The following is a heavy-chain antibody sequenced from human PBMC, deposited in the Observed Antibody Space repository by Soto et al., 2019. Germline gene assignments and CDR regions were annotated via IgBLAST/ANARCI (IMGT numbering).Heavy chain of an antibody. V-gene: IGHV4-30-2*01. J-gene: IGHJ4*02. CDR1: GLSISSGGYS. Sequence: PSETLSLTCAVSGLSISSGGYSWSWIRQPPGKGLEWIGYIYHSGSTYYNPSLKSRVTISVDRSKNQFSLKLSSVTAADTAVYYCARDKITGLFDYWGQGTLVTVSS. CDR2: IYHSGST. D-gene: IGHD2-8*02. CDR3: ARDKITGLFDY.